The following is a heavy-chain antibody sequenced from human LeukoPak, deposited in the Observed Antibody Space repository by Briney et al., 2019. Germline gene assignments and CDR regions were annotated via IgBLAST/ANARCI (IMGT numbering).Heavy chain of an antibody. CDR2: INKDGSTI. Sequence: GGSLRLSCAASGYTFSGYWMHWVRQAPGKGLVWVSRINKDGSTITYTDSVKGRFTMSRDNAQNTLSLEMKSLRVEDTAVYYCARGGTSGSGDYWGQGTLVTVSA. V-gene: IGHV3-74*01. J-gene: IGHJ4*02. CDR3: ARGGTSGSGDY. D-gene: IGHD3-10*01. CDR1: GYTFSGYW.